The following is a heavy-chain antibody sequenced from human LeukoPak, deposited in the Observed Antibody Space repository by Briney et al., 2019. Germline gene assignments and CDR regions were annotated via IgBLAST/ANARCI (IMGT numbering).Heavy chain of an antibody. Sequence: GASVKVSCXASGGTFSNYAISWVRQAPGQGLEWMGGIIPIFGTANYAQKFQGRVTITTDESTSTAYMELSSLRSEDTAVYYCARADSSGWPYYYYYYYMDLWGTGTTVTVSS. D-gene: IGHD6-19*01. CDR1: GGTFSNYA. CDR3: ARADSSGWPYYYYYYYMDL. J-gene: IGHJ6*03. V-gene: IGHV1-69*05. CDR2: IIPIFGTA.